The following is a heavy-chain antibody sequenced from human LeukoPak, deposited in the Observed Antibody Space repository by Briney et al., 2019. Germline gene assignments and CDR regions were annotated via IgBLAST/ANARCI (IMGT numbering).Heavy chain of an antibody. Sequence: SETLSLTCAVYGGSFSGYYWSWIRQPPGKGLEWIGEINHSGSTNYNPSLKSRVTISVDTSKNQLSLKLSSVTAADTAVYYCARGRRLGNWGFSPQPFDYWGQGTLVTVSS. CDR3: ARGRRLGNWGFSPQPFDY. J-gene: IGHJ4*02. CDR1: GGSFSGYY. D-gene: IGHD7-27*01. V-gene: IGHV4-34*01. CDR2: INHSGST.